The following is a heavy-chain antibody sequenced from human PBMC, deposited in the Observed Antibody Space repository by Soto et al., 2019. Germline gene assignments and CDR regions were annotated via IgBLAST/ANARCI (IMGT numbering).Heavy chain of an antibody. CDR2: MNPNSGNT. J-gene: IGHJ4*02. CDR3: ATAVTVRYSGYDYYFDY. Sequence: ASVKVSCKASGYTFTSYDINWVRLATGQGLEWMGWMNPNSGNTAYAQKLQGRVTMTRNTSISTAYMELSSLRSEDTAVYYCATAVTVRYSGYDYYFDYCGQGTLVTVSS. V-gene: IGHV1-8*01. D-gene: IGHD5-12*01. CDR1: GYTFTSYD.